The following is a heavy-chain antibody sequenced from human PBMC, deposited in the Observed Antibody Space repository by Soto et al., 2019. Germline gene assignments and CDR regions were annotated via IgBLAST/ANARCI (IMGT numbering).Heavy chain of an antibody. CDR1: GFSFSSYW. D-gene: IGHD6-19*01. CDR2: IKQDGSEK. Sequence: GALRLSCAASGFSFSSYWMSWVRQAPGKGLEWVANIKQDGSEKYYVDSVKGRFTISRDNAKNSLYLQMNSLRAEDTAVYYCARVSSCSGCSVDYWGQGTLVTVSS. CDR3: ARVSSCSGCSVDY. J-gene: IGHJ4*02. V-gene: IGHV3-7*01.